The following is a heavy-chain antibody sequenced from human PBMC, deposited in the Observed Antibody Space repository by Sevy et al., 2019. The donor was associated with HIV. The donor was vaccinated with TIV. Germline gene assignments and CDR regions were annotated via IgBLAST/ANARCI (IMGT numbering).Heavy chain of an antibody. Sequence: SETLSLTCAVYGGSFSGYYWSWIRQPPGKGLEWIGEINHSGSTNYNPSLKSRVTISVDTSKNQFSLKLSSVTAADTVVYYCARLNRPIVVVPAAIIYYYMDVWGKGTTVTVSS. J-gene: IGHJ6*03. D-gene: IGHD2-2*01. CDR3: ARLNRPIVVVPAAIIYYYMDV. CDR1: GGSFSGYY. V-gene: IGHV4-34*01. CDR2: INHSGST.